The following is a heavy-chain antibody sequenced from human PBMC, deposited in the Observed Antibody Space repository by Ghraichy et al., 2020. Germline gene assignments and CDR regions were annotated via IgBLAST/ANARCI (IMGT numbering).Heavy chain of an antibody. CDR1: GYTFTGYY. V-gene: IGHV1-2*06. J-gene: IGHJ4*02. CDR2: INPNSGGT. D-gene: IGHD3-22*01. CDR3: ASNQNYYDSSGYWGARDY. Sequence: ASVKVSCKASGYTFTGYYMHWVRQAPGQGLEWMGRINPNSGGTNYAQKFQGRVTMTRDTSISTAYMELSRLRSDDTAVYYCASNQNYYDSSGYWGARDYWGQGTLVTVSS.